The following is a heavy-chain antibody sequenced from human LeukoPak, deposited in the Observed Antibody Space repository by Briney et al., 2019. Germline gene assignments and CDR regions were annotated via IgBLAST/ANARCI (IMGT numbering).Heavy chain of an antibody. D-gene: IGHD4-17*01. CDR3: VRDSDYGAPLGY. Sequence: PGGSLRLSCVASGFTASSNYMSWVRQAPGKGLEWVSLLYSGGNTYFADSVRGRFTTSGDNSRNTVFLQMSSLRAAETAVYYCVRDSDYGAPLGYWGQGTLVTVSS. CDR2: LYSGGNT. CDR1: GFTASSNY. J-gene: IGHJ4*02. V-gene: IGHV3-53*01.